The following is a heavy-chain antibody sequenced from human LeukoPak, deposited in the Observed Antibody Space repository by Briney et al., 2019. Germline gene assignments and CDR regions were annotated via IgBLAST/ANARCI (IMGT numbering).Heavy chain of an antibody. CDR3: ARGRVGGEWLLGGYYYMDV. CDR1: GFTFSSYS. D-gene: IGHD3-3*01. CDR2: ISSSSSYI. Sequence: GGSLRLSRAASGFTFSSYSMNWVRQAPGKGLEWVSSISSSSSYIYYADSVKGRFTISRDNAKNSLYLQMNSLRAEDTAVYYCARGRVGGEWLLGGYYYMDVWGKGTTVTVSS. J-gene: IGHJ6*03. V-gene: IGHV3-21*01.